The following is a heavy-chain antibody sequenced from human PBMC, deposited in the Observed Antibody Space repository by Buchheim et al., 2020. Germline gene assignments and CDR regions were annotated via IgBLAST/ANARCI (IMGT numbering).Heavy chain of an antibody. D-gene: IGHD3-22*01. V-gene: IGHV1-2*02. CDR2: INPNNGDT. CDR3: ARDPRYYYDSSPNWFDP. J-gene: IGHJ5*02. Sequence: QVQLVQSGAEVKKPGASVKVSCKASGYTITGYYMHWVRQAPGQGLEWMGWINPNNGDTNYAQKFQGRVTMTRDTSISTVYMELSRLRSDDTAVYYCARDPRYYYDSSPNWFDPWGQGTL. CDR1: GYTITGYY.